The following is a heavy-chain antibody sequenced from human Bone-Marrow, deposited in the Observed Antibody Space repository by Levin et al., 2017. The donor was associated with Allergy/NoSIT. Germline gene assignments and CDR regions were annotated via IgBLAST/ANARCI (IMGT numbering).Heavy chain of an antibody. V-gene: IGHV3-66*01. J-gene: IGHJ6*02. CDR1: GFTVSSNY. CDR3: ARVAQTVTTFKPGYYYYGMDG. D-gene: IGHD4-11*01. Sequence: GGSLRLSCAASGFTVSSNYMSWVRQAPGKGLEWVSVIYSGGSTYYADSVKGRFTISRDNSKNTLYLQMNSLRAEDTAVYYCARVAQTVTTFKPGYYYYGMDGWGQGTTVTVSS. CDR2: IYSGGST.